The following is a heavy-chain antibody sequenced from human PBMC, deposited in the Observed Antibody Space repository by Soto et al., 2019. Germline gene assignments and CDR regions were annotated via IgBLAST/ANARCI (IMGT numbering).Heavy chain of an antibody. J-gene: IGHJ5*02. CDR3: VRDGHCITSSCYRNGLEP. D-gene: IGHD6-25*01. CDR1: GFTFRTYW. V-gene: IGHV3-74*01. Sequence: EVQLVESGGGLVQPGGSLRLSCAASGFTFRTYWMHCIRQVPGKGLEWVSRINCDASHTYFADSVKHRFTIPRDNATNTLQLEMNRPRAEDTVVYYCVRDGHCITSSCYRNGLEPWGQGTVVTVSS. CDR2: INCDASHT.